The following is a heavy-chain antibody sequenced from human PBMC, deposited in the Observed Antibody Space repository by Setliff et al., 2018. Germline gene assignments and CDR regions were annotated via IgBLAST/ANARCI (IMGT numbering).Heavy chain of an antibody. CDR3: VRMSGFLYMDV. D-gene: IGHD3-3*01. CDR1: GDSINRSGYY. Sequence: SETLSLTCNVSGDSINRSGYYWGWIRQPPGKGLEWIAYISDSGSTNYNPSLKSRVTISLDTSKNQFSLKLSSVTAADTAVYYCVRMSGFLYMDVWGKGTTVTVSS. CDR2: ISDSGST. J-gene: IGHJ6*03. V-gene: IGHV4-61*05.